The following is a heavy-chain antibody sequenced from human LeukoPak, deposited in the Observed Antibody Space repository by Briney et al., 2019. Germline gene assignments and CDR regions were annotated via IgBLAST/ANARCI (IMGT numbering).Heavy chain of an antibody. Sequence: GGSPRLSCAASGFTFSSYWMSWVRQAPGKGLEWVANIKQDGSEKYYVDSVKGRFTISRDNAKNSLYLQMNSLRAEDTAVYYCARYYYDFWSGYPTSGGFDYWGQGTLVTVSS. CDR1: GFTFSSYW. J-gene: IGHJ4*02. V-gene: IGHV3-7*01. D-gene: IGHD3-3*01. CDR3: ARYYYDFWSGYPTSGGFDY. CDR2: IKQDGSEK.